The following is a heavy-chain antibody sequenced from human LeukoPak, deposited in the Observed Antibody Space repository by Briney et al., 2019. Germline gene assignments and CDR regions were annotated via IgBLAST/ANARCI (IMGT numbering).Heavy chain of an antibody. CDR1: GFNFSTYS. V-gene: IGHV3-21*01. CDR2: VSSGSTYI. Sequence: GGSLRLSCVASGFNFSTYSMNWVRQAPGKGLEWVSSVSSGSTYIYYGDSVKGRFTISRDNAKNSLYLQMNSLRAEDTAVYYCARETPYSNTWTDFDFWGQGTLVTVSS. D-gene: IGHD6-13*01. CDR3: ARETPYSNTWTDFDF. J-gene: IGHJ4*02.